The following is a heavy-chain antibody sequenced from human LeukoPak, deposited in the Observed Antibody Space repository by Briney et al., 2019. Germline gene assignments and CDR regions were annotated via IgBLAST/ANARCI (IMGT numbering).Heavy chain of an antibody. CDR1: GFIFSAYS. Sequence: PGGSLRLSCAASGFIFSAYSMNWVRQSPGKGLEWVSSIVSTSNYIYYAKSVKGRFTISRENAKNSLYLQMHNLSAEDTAVYFCESASEGYSFDYWGQGTLVTVSS. CDR2: IVSTSNYI. J-gene: IGHJ4*02. CDR3: ESASEGYSFDY. V-gene: IGHV3-21*01.